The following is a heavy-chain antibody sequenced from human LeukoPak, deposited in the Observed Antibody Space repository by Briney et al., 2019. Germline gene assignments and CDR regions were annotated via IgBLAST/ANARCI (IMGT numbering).Heavy chain of an antibody. CDR3: ARGSTSASSGWYGYFDY. D-gene: IGHD6-19*01. V-gene: IGHV3-21*01. J-gene: IGHJ4*02. CDR2: ISSSSSYI. CDR1: GFTFSSYS. Sequence: GGSLRLSCAASGFTFSSYSMQWFRQAPGKGLEWVSSISSSSSYIYYADSVKGRCTISRDNAKNSLYLQMNSLRAEDMAVYYCARGSTSASSGWYGYFDYWGQGTLVTVSS.